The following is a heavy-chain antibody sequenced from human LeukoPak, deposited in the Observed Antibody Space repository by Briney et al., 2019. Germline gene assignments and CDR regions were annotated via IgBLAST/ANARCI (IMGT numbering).Heavy chain of an antibody. J-gene: IGHJ6*02. V-gene: IGHV4-61*02. CDR3: ARYYYGMDV. CDR2: IYTSGST. Sequence: PSETLSLTCTVSGGSISSDSYYWSWIRQPAGKGLEWIGRIYTSGSTNYNPSLKSRVTISVDTSKNQFSLKLSSVTAADTAVYYCARYYYGMDVWGQGTTVTVSS. CDR1: GGSISSDSYY.